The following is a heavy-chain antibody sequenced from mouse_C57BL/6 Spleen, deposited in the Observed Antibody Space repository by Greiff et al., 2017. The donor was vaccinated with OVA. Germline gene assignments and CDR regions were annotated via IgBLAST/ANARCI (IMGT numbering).Heavy chain of an antibody. D-gene: IGHD1-1*01. CDR2: ISDGGSYT. V-gene: IGHV5-4*01. J-gene: IGHJ4*01. Sequence: EVHLVESGGGLVKPGGSLKLSCAASGFTFSSYAMSWVRQTPEKRLEWVATISDGGSYTYYPDNVKGRFTISRDNAKNNLYLQMSHLKSEDTAMYYCARESYYGSSLDYWGQGTSVTVSS. CDR3: ARESYYGSSLDY. CDR1: GFTFSSYA.